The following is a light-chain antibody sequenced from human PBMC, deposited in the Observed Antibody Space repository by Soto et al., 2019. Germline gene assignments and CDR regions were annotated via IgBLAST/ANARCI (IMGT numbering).Light chain of an antibody. J-gene: IGKJ1*01. CDR3: QQEET. V-gene: IGKV3-20*01. Sequence: EIVLTQSPGTLSLSPGERATLSCRASQSVSSSYLAWYQQKPGQAPRLLIYGASSRATGIPDRFSGSGSGTDFTLTISRREPEDFAVYYCQQEETFGQGTNVEIK. CDR1: QSVSSSY. CDR2: GAS.